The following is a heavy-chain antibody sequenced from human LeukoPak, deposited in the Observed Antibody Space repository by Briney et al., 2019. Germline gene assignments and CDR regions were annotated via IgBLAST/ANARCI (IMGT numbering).Heavy chain of an antibody. CDR2: ISGSGGST. CDR3: ARDQYDTWSRRGDFDS. CDR1: GFTFSSYA. V-gene: IGHV3-23*01. D-gene: IGHD3-3*01. J-gene: IGHJ4*02. Sequence: GALRLSRAASGFTFSSYAMSWVRQAPGKGLEWVSAISGSGGSTYYADSVKGRFTISRDNSKNSLYLQMNSLRAEDTAVFYCARDQYDTWSRRGDFDSWGQGTLVIVSS.